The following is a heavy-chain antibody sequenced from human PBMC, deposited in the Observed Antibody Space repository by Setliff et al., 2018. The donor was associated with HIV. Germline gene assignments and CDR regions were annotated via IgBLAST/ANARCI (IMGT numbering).Heavy chain of an antibody. CDR2: IYYSGST. Sequence: SETLSLTCTVSGGSISSFYWSWIRQPPGKGLEWIGYIYYSGSTSYNPSLKSRVTISVDMSKNQFSLKLNSLSAADTAVYYCARWESAQKAFNPWGHGTMVTVSS. V-gene: IGHV4-59*08. CDR1: GGSISSFY. D-gene: IGHD1-26*01. CDR3: ARWESAQKAFNP. J-gene: IGHJ3*01.